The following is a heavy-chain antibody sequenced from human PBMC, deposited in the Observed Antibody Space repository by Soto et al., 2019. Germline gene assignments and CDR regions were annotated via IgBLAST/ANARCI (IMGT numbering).Heavy chain of an antibody. D-gene: IGHD3-22*01. J-gene: IGHJ3*02. V-gene: IGHV1-2*02. CDR3: AREGGGYYDSSGYHDAFDI. Sequence: GASVKVSCKASGYTFTGYYMHWVRQAPGQGLEWMGWINPNSGGTNYAQKFQGRVTMTRDTFISTAYMELSRLRSDDTAVYYCAREGGGYYDSSGYHDAFDIWGQGTMVTV. CDR2: INPNSGGT. CDR1: GYTFTGYY.